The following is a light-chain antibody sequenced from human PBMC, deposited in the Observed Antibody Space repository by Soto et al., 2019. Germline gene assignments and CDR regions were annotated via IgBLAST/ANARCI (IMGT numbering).Light chain of an antibody. CDR3: QQRSNWPSIT. Sequence: VVLTQSPGTLSLSPGERATLSCRASQSVSSYLAWYQQKPGQSPRLLIYDASTRAPGIPARFSGSGTGTDFTLTISSLEPEDSAVYHCQQRSNWPSITFGQGTRLEIK. CDR1: QSVSSY. V-gene: IGKV3-11*01. CDR2: DAS. J-gene: IGKJ5*01.